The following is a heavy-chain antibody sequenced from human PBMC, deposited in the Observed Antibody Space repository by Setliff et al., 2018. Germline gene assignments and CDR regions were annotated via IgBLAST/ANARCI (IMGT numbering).Heavy chain of an antibody. Sequence: PSETLSLTCTVSGNSVSRVSYYWSWIRQPPGKGLEWIGYISYSGSTNYNHSFKSRVTISLDTSKNRFSLKLNSVTAADTAVYYCAKATGHIVVETDSFYLDKWGRGVLVTVSS. J-gene: IGHJ4*02. V-gene: IGHV4-61*01. CDR2: ISYSGST. D-gene: IGHD2-21*02. CDR3: AKATGHIVVETDSFYLDK. CDR1: GNSVSRVSYY.